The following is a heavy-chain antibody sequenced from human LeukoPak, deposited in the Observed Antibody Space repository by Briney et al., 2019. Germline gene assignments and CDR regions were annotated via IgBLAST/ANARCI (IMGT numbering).Heavy chain of an antibody. V-gene: IGHV3-9*01. CDR1: GFTFDAYA. Sequence: GRSLRLSCAASGFTFDAYAMHWVRQAPGKGLEWVSGISWNGYSIAYADSVKGRFTISRDNAKNSLYLQMNSLRPDDTAFYYCATYSGSNYALDYWGQGTLVTVSS. CDR2: ISWNGYSI. D-gene: IGHD1-26*01. CDR3: ATYSGSNYALDY. J-gene: IGHJ4*02.